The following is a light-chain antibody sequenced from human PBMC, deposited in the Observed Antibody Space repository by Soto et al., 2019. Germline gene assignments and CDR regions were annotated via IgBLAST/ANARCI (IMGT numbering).Light chain of an antibody. CDR3: QQYNSYWT. V-gene: IGKV1-5*03. Sequence: DIQMTQSPPTLSASVGDRVTITCRASQRINNWLAWYQQKPGKAPKLLIYKASSLESGVPSRFSGGGSGTEFTLTISSLQPDDFATYYCQQYNSYWTFGQGTKVEIK. CDR2: KAS. J-gene: IGKJ1*01. CDR1: QRINNW.